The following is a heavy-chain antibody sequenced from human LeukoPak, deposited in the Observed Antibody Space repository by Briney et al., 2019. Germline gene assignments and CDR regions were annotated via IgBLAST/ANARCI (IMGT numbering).Heavy chain of an antibody. V-gene: IGHV3-7*01. J-gene: IGHJ4*02. CDR1: GLTFRSYW. CDR3: MCWGTDNH. CDR2: INPGGNEI. Sequence: PGGSLLLSCTFSGLTFRSYWMNWVRQAPGKGLEWVANINPGGNEIRSVDSVKGRSIISRDNAKNSLDLQMSSLRVEDTAVYYCMCWGTDNHWGQGILVTVSS. D-gene: IGHD7-27*01.